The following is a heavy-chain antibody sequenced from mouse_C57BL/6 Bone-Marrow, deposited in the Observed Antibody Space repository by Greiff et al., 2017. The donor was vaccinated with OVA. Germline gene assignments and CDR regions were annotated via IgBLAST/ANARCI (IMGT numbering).Heavy chain of an antibody. CDR3: AYYYGSSYRFAY. CDR2: ISYDGSN. V-gene: IGHV3-6*01. J-gene: IGHJ3*01. CDR1: GYSITSGYY. D-gene: IGHD1-1*01. Sequence: DVQLQESGPGLVKPSQSLSLTCSVTGYSITSGYYWNWIRQFPGNKLEWMGYISYDGSNNYNPSLKNRISITRDTSKNQFFLKLNSVTTEDTATYYCAYYYGSSYRFAYWGQGTLVTVSA.